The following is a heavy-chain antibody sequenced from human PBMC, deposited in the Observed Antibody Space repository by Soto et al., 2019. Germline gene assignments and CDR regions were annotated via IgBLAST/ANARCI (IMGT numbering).Heavy chain of an antibody. V-gene: IGHV3-64*01. Sequence: EVQLVESGGDLVQPGGSLRLSCAASGFTFSSSAMHWVRQAPGKGLEYVSSISSDGGNTYYANSVKGRFTISRDNSKNILNIQMGSMRAEDMAVYYCARRRDVGYDFDIWGPGTMVTVSS. CDR3: ARRRDVGYDFDI. CDR2: ISSDGGNT. J-gene: IGHJ3*02. CDR1: GFTFSSSA. D-gene: IGHD1-26*01.